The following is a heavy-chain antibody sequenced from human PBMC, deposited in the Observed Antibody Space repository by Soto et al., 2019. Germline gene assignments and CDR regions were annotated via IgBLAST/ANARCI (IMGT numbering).Heavy chain of an antibody. V-gene: IGHV3-23*01. CDR1: GFTFSSYV. CDR2: INGHGDTT. Sequence: EVQLLGSGGGLVQPGGSLRLSCVASGFTFSSYVMSWVRQAPGKGLEWVSNINGHGDTTYYADSVKGRFIISRDNPKNSLYLQVNSLRAEDTSVYYCARVPDLDDCSTTSCLYEFDNWGQGAVVTVSS. D-gene: IGHD2-2*01. CDR3: ARVPDLDDCSTTSCLYEFDN. J-gene: IGHJ4*02.